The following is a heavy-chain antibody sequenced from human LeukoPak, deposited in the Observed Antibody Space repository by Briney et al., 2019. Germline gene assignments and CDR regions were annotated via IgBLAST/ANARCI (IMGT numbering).Heavy chain of an antibody. J-gene: IGHJ5*02. CDR3: AVGMWWFDP. V-gene: IGHV4-4*07. CDR2: IYTSGTT. CDR1: GDSIGYYY. D-gene: IGHD1-14*01. Sequence: SETLSLTCTVSGDSIGYYYWSWIRQPPGKGLEWIGRIYTSGTTNYNPSLKSRVTISVDTSKNQFSLKLSSVTAADTAVYYCAVGMWWFDPWGQGTLVTVSS.